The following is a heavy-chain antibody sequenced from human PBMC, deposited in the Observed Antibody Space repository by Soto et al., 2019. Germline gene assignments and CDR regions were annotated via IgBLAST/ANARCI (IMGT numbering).Heavy chain of an antibody. D-gene: IGHD3-10*01. CDR3: ARDHYYGSGSYPN. V-gene: IGHV4-31*03. CDR1: GFTISSGGYY. Sequence: SETLSLTCTVSGFTISSGGYYWSWIRQHPGKGLEWIGYIYYSGSTYYNPSLKSRITISVDTSKNQFSLKLNSVTAADTAVYYCARDHYYGSGSYPNWGQGTLVTVSS. J-gene: IGHJ4*02. CDR2: IYYSGST.